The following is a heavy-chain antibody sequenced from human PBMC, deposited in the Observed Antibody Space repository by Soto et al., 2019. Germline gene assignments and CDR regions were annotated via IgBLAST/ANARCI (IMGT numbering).Heavy chain of an antibody. CDR2: ISAYNGNT. CDR1: GYTFTCYG. Sequence: ASVKVSCKASGYTFTCYGISWVRQAPGQGLEWMGWISAYNGNTNYAQKLQGRVTMTTDTSTSTAYMELRSLRSDDTAVYYCARDRTRPKGYYYYYYMDGWGKGTTVTVSS. CDR3: ARDRTRPKGYYYYYYMDG. J-gene: IGHJ6*03. V-gene: IGHV1-18*01.